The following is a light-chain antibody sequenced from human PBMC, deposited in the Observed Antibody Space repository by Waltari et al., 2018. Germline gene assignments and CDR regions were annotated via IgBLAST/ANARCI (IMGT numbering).Light chain of an antibody. CDR1: GSNIGAGYD. CDR2: GST. J-gene: IGLJ3*02. CDR3: QSYDTSLSVV. V-gene: IGLV1-40*01. Sequence: QSVLTQPPSVSGAPGQRVTISCTGSGSNIGAGYDVSWYQQLPRAAPKLLIYGSTRRPLGVTSLFFGSTSGASASLAIPGVQAEDRADYYCQSYDTSLSVVFGGGTKLTVL.